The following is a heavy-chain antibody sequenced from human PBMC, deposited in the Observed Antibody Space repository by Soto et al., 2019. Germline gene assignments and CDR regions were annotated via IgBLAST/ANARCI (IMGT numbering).Heavy chain of an antibody. CDR1: GGSISSGGYY. CDR2: IYYSGST. V-gene: IGHV4-31*03. Sequence: SETLSLTCTVSGGSISSGGYYWSWIRQHPGKGLEWIGYIYYSGSTYYNPSLKSRVTISVDTSKNQFSLKLSSVTAADTAVYYCARGPGEDQYYYDRSFDYWGQGTLVTVSS. D-gene: IGHD3-22*01. J-gene: IGHJ4*02. CDR3: ARGPGEDQYYYDRSFDY.